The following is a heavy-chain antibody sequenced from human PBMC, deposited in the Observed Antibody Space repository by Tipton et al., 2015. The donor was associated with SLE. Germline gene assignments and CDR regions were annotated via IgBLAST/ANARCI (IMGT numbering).Heavy chain of an antibody. V-gene: IGHV4-59*12. Sequence: TLSLTCNVSGVSIRSFFRTWIRQHPGKGLEWIGQIPDSGSSKYNPSLQIRVTITLDRSKNQFSLKQSTVTAAYTAVYYCVTKGYYDSSFDYWGQGTLVTVSS. CDR3: VTKGYYDSSFDY. CDR2: IPDSGSS. CDR1: GVSIRSFF. D-gene: IGHD3-16*01. J-gene: IGHJ4*02.